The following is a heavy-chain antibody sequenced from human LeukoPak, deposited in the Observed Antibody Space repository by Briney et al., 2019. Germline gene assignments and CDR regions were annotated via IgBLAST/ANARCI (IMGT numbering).Heavy chain of an antibody. J-gene: IGHJ4*02. Sequence: GGSLRLSCAASGFTFSNYAMHWVRQAPGRGLESVSSISSNGGTTYYANSVKGRFTISRDNSKNTLYLQMGNLRPEDMAVYYCARRYYGSGSSFDYWGQGTLVTVSS. V-gene: IGHV3-64*01. CDR3: ARRYYGSGSSFDY. CDR2: ISSNGGTT. CDR1: GFTFSNYA. D-gene: IGHD3-10*01.